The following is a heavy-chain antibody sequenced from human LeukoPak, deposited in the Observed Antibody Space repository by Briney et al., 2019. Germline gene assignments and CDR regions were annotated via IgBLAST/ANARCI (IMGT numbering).Heavy chain of an antibody. Sequence: GGSLRLSCSASGFTFSSYAMHWVRQAPGKGLEYVSAIGTNGGRTYYADSVKGRFTISRDNSKNTLYLQMSSLRAEDTAVYYCGNWNFFDYWGQGTPVTVSS. CDR1: GFTFSSYA. D-gene: IGHD1-1*01. CDR2: IGTNGGRT. J-gene: IGHJ4*02. V-gene: IGHV3-64D*09. CDR3: GNWNFFDY.